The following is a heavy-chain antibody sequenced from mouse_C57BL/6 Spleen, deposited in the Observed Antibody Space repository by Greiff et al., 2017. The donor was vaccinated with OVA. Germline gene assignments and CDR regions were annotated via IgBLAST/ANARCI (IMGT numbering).Heavy chain of an antibody. CDR2: ISDGGSYT. D-gene: IGHD2-1*01. Sequence: EVQLVESGGGLVKPGGSLKLSCAASGFTFSSYAMSWVRQTPEQRLEWVATISDGGSYTYYPDNVKGRFTISRYNAKNNLYLQMSHLKSEDTAMYYCARSTMVTMAMDYWGQGTSVTVSA. J-gene: IGHJ4*01. V-gene: IGHV5-4*01. CDR1: GFTFSSYA. CDR3: ARSTMVTMAMDY.